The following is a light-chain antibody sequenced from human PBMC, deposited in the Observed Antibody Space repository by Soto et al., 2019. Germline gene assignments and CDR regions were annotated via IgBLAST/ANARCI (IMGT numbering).Light chain of an antibody. CDR3: CSYAGRYTYV. Sequence: QSALTQPRSVSGSPGQSVTISCTGTSSFVGGYNYVSWYLQHPGKAPKLMISDVNKRPSGVPDRFSGSRSGNTASLTISGLQAEDEADYYCCSYAGRYTYVFGTGTKVTVL. CDR1: SSFVGGYNY. V-gene: IGLV2-11*01. CDR2: DVN. J-gene: IGLJ1*01.